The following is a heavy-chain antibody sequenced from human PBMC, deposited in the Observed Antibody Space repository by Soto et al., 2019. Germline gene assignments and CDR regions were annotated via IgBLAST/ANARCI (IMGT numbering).Heavy chain of an antibody. Sequence: GGSLRLSCAASGFTFSSYGMHWVRQAPGKGLEWVAVISYDGSNKYYADSVKGRFTISRDNSKNTLYLQMNSLRAEDTAVYYCAKDLMVRGVITLAYWGQGTLVTVSS. J-gene: IGHJ4*02. V-gene: IGHV3-30*18. CDR2: ISYDGSNK. CDR3: AKDLMVRGVITLAY. CDR1: GFTFSSYG. D-gene: IGHD3-10*01.